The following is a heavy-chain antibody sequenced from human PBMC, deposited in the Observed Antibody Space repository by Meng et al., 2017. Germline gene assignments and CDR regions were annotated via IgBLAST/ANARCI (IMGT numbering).Heavy chain of an antibody. CDR2: ISYDGSNK. V-gene: IGHV3-30*04. CDR3: ARCSGGSCFSDY. D-gene: IGHD2-15*01. Sequence: HVMLVGAWVGVVQPGRSLRLSCAASGFTFSSYAMHWVLQAPGKGLEWVAVISYDGSNKYYADSVKGRFTISRDNSKNTLYLQMNSLRAEDTAVYYCARCSGGSCFSDYWGQGTLVTVSS. J-gene: IGHJ4*02. CDR1: GFTFSSYA.